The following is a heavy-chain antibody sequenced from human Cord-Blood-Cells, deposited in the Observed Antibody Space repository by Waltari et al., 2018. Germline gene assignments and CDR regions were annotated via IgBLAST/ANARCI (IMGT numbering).Heavy chain of an antibody. Sequence: QVQLQQWGAGLLKPSETLSLTCAVYGGSFSGYYWSWIRQPPGKGLEWIGEIKHSGSTNYNPSLKSRVTISVDTSKNQFSLKLSSVTAADTAVYYCARVDSSSWLNWFDPWGQGTLVTVSS. CDR1: GGSFSGYY. CDR3: ARVDSSSWLNWFDP. V-gene: IGHV4-34*01. CDR2: IKHSGST. D-gene: IGHD6-13*01. J-gene: IGHJ5*02.